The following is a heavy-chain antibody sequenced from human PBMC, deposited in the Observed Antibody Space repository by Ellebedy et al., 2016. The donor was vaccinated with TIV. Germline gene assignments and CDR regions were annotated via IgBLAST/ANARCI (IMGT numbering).Heavy chain of an antibody. J-gene: IGHJ5*02. Sequence: SETLSLXXAVSGDPITGSHWWSWVRQPPGRGLEWIGEIYHGVNSHYNPSLKSRVTMSIDESNNGFSLELTSVTAADTAVYYCARDRVRRGCGTTICFPLDPWGPGTLVTVSS. CDR1: GDPITGSHW. V-gene: IGHV4-4*02. CDR2: IYHGVNS. D-gene: IGHD2-2*01. CDR3: ARDRVRRGCGTTICFPLDP.